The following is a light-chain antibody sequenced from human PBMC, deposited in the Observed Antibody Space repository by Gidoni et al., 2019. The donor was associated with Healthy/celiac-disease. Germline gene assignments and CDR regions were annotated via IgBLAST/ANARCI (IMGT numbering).Light chain of an antibody. J-gene: IGKJ3*01. Sequence: DIQMTQSPSSLSASVGDRVTITCRASQSISSYLNWYQQKPGKAPKLLIYAASSLQSGVPSRFSGSGSGTDFTLTISSLQPEDVATYYCQQSYSTPPFTFGPXTKVDIK. CDR3: QQSYSTPPFT. CDR2: AAS. CDR1: QSISSY. V-gene: IGKV1-39*01.